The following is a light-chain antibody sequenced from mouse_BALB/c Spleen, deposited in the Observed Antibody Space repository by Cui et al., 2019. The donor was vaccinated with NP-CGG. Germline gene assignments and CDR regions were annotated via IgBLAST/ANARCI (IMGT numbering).Light chain of an antibody. CDR1: TGAVTTSNY. CDR2: GTN. CDR3: ALWYSNHWV. Sequence: QAVVTQESALTTSPGETVSLTFGSSTGAVTTSNYANWFQEKPDHLFTGLIGGTNNRAPGVPARFSGSLIGDKAALTITGAQTEDEAIYFCALWYSNHWVFGGGTKLTVL. V-gene: IGLV1*01. J-gene: IGLJ1*01.